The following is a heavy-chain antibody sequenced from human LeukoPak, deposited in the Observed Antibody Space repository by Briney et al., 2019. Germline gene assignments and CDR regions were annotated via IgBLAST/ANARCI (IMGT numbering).Heavy chain of an antibody. V-gene: IGHV3-21*01. CDR2: ISSSSSYI. Sequence: GGSLRPSRAPSGVAPTTYSITRGRQAPRQELEWFSSISSSSSYIYYADSVKGRFTISRDNAKNSLYLQMNSLRAEDTAVYYCARDRYCSSSSCYDEFGYWGQGTLVTVSS. CDR3: ARDRYCSSSSCYDEFGY. CDR1: GVAPTTYS. J-gene: IGHJ4*02. D-gene: IGHD2-2*01.